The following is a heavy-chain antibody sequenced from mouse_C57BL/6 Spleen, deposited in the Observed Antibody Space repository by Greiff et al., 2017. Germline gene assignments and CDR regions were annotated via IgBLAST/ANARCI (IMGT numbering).Heavy chain of an antibody. Sequence: EVQLVESGGDLVKPGGSLKLSCAASGFTFSSYGMSWVRQTPDKRLELVATISSGGSYTYYPDSVKGRFTISRDNAKNTLYLQMSSLKSEDTAMYYCAKTAQATFAYWGQGTLVTVSA. V-gene: IGHV5-6*01. CDR2: ISSGGSYT. D-gene: IGHD3-2*02. CDR3: AKTAQATFAY. J-gene: IGHJ3*01. CDR1: GFTFSSYG.